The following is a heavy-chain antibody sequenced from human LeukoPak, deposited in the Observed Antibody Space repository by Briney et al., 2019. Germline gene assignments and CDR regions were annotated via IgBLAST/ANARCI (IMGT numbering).Heavy chain of an antibody. CDR2: IHYDGHNE. V-gene: IGHV3-30*02. J-gene: IGHJ6*03. CDR1: GFNFNNYG. Sequence: GGSLRLSCVTSGFNFNNYGMHWARQAPGKGLEWVAFIHYDGHNEYFADSVTGRFTISRDNSKDTLYLQMNSLRPEDTAVYYCAKDNGWLARDLTHVDVWGKGSTLSVSS. CDR3: AKDNGWLARDLTHVDV. D-gene: IGHD6-19*01.